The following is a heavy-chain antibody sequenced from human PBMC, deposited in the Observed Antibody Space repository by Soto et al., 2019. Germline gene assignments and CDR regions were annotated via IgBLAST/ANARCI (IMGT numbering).Heavy chain of an antibody. CDR2: INPTADST. Sequence: QVQLVQSGAEVKKPGASVKISCKASGYSFTSYYMHWVRQAPGQGLEWVGLINPTADSTSYAQKFPGRVTLTWDTSTSTVYMEVSSLRSEDTAMYYCARGWRTYGNYWGQGTLVTVSS. D-gene: IGHD3-10*01. CDR1: GYSFTSYY. J-gene: IGHJ4*02. V-gene: IGHV1-46*01. CDR3: ARGWRTYGNY.